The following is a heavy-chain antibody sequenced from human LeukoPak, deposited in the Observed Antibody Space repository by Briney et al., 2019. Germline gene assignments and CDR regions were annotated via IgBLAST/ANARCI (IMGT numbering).Heavy chain of an antibody. J-gene: IGHJ6*03. CDR1: GGSISSRSDY. D-gene: IGHD4-23*01. V-gene: IGHV4-39*01. CDR3: SRSHDYGGLYFYYYMDV. CDR2: LDSSGST. Sequence: SETLSLTCTVSGGSISSRSDYWGWIPQTPGKGLEWIGNLDSSGSTYYNPSLKSRVTISVGTSKNQFSLNLRSVTAADTAIYFCSRSHDYGGLYFYYYMDVWGKGTTVTVSS.